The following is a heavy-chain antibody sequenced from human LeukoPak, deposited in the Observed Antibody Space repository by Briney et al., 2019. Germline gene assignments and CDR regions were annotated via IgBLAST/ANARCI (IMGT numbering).Heavy chain of an antibody. Sequence: ASVKVSCKASGYTFTSYGISWVRQAPGQGLEWMGWISAYNGNTNYAQKLQGRVTMTTDTSTSTASMELRSLRSDDTAVYYCARRHCSGGSCYAHRLEKTGGWFDPWGQGTLVTVSS. D-gene: IGHD2-15*01. J-gene: IGHJ5*02. CDR3: ARRHCSGGSCYAHRLEKTGGWFDP. V-gene: IGHV1-18*01. CDR2: ISAYNGNT. CDR1: GYTFTSYG.